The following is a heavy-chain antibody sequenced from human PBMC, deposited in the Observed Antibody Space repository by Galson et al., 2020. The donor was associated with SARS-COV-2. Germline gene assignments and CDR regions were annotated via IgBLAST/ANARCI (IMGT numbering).Heavy chain of an antibody. CDR2: INYSGTT. D-gene: IGHD1-7*01. V-gene: IGHV4-31*03. CDR1: GDSVSSAAYF. J-gene: IGHJ5*02. Sequence: SETLSLTCTVSGDSVSSAAYFWTWIRQHPGQDLEWIGSINYSGTTDYNPSLKSRLIISVDTSKNQFSLKLSSVTAADTAVYFCARDNWNSWLGRWGQGSLCTVSS. CDR3: ARDNWNSWLGR.